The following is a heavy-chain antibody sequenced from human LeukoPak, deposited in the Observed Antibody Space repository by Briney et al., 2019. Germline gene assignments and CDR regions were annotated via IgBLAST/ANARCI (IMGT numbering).Heavy chain of an antibody. D-gene: IGHD3-3*01. CDR1: GGSISSSSYY. Sequence: PSETLSLTRTVSGGSISSSSYYWGWIRQPPGKGLEWIGSIYYSGSTYYNPSLKSRVTISVDTSKNQFSPKLSSVTAADTAVYYCARHVVGVVSNWFDPWGQGTLVTVSS. J-gene: IGHJ5*02. V-gene: IGHV4-39*01. CDR3: ARHVVGVVSNWFDP. CDR2: IYYSGST.